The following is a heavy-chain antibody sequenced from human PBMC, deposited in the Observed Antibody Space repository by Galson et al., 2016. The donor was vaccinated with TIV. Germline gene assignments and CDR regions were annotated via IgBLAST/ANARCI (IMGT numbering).Heavy chain of an antibody. D-gene: IGHD4-23*01. CDR1: GYTFTNHV. CDR3: ARVYGGADYWYFDL. Sequence: SVKVSCKASGYTFTNHVIHWVRQAPRQSLEWIGWLNAENGNTKYSEKFQGRVTFTRDTSATTIYMELRALRSDDSSVYYCARVYGGADYWYFDLWGRGTPVIVSS. CDR2: LNAENGNT. V-gene: IGHV1-3*01. J-gene: IGHJ2*01.